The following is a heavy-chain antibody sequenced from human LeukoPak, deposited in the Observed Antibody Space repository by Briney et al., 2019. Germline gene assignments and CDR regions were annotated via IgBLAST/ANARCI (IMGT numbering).Heavy chain of an antibody. V-gene: IGHV3-15*01. J-gene: IGHJ3*02. D-gene: IGHD1-26*01. CDR2: IKSKTDGGAT. CDR1: GFTFSNAW. Sequence: GGSLRLSCAASGFTFSNAWMSWVRQAPGKGLEWVGRIKSKTDGGATDYAAPVKGRFTISRDDSKNTLYLQMNSLRAEDTAVYYCARPLSIVGATIGAFDIWGQGTMVTVSS. CDR3: ARPLSIVGATIGAFDI.